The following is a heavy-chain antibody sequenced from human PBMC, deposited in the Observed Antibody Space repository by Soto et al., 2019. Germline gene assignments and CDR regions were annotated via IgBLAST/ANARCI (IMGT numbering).Heavy chain of an antibody. J-gene: IGHJ5*02. CDR3: ARDSTTIGNWFDP. Sequence: SETLSLTCSVSGGYISGADFYWIWIRQNPGRGLEWIGYVYYSGSTYYNPSLRSRATVSVDTSKNQFSLRLTSVTSADAAVYYCARDSTTIGNWFDPWGQGTRVTSPQ. CDR1: GGYISGADFY. V-gene: IGHV4-31*03. D-gene: IGHD2-8*01. CDR2: VYYSGST.